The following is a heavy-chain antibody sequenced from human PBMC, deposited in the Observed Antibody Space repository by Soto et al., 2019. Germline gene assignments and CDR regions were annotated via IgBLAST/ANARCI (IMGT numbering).Heavy chain of an antibody. J-gene: IGHJ6*03. V-gene: IGHV3-11*01. Sequence: GGSLRLSCAASGFTFSDYYMSWIRQAPGKGLEWVSYISSSGSTIYYADSVKGRFTISRDNTKNSLYLQMNSLRAEDTAVYYCARGSSSWYVYYYYYMDVWGKGTTVTVSS. CDR3: ARGSSSWYVYYYYYMDV. D-gene: IGHD6-13*01. CDR2: ISSSGSTI. CDR1: GFTFSDYY.